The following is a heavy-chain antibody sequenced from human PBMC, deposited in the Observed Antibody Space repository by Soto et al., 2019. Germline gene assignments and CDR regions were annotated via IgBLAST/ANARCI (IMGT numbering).Heavy chain of an antibody. J-gene: IGHJ4*02. CDR3: AKEGRCTNGVCYTFDY. Sequence: QVQLVESGGGVVQPGRSLRLSCAASGFTFSSYGMHWVRQAPGKGLEWVAVISYDGSNKYYADSVKGRFTISRDNSKNTLYLQMNSLRAEDTAVYYCAKEGRCTNGVCYTFDYWGQGTLVTVSS. CDR1: GFTFSSYG. V-gene: IGHV3-30*18. CDR2: ISYDGSNK. D-gene: IGHD2-8*01.